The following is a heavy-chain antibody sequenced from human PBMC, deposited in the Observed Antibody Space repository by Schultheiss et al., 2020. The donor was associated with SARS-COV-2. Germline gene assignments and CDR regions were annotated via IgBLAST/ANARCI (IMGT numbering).Heavy chain of an antibody. CDR3: ARGYCSSTSCSYGMDV. CDR1: GYSFTSYW. J-gene: IGHJ6*02. CDR2: IYPGDSDT. Sequence: GGSLRLSCKGSGYSFTSYWIGWVRQMPGKGLEWMGIIYPGDSDTRYSPSFQGQVTISADKSISTAYLQWSSLKASDTAMYYCARGYCSSTSCSYGMDVWGQGTTVTVSS. D-gene: IGHD2-2*01. V-gene: IGHV5-51*01.